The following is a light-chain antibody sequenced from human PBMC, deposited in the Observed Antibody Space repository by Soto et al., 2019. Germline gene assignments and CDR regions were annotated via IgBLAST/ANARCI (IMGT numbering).Light chain of an antibody. CDR1: SSDIGGYNY. V-gene: IGLV2-8*01. CDR2: EVS. Sequence: QSALTQPPTASGSPGQSVTISCTGTSSDIGGYNYVSWYQHLPGTAPKLMIYEVSERPSGVPDRFSGSKSGNTASLTVSGLQAEDEADYYCSSYAGSNNFWVFGGGTKVTVL. CDR3: SSYAGSNNFWV. J-gene: IGLJ3*02.